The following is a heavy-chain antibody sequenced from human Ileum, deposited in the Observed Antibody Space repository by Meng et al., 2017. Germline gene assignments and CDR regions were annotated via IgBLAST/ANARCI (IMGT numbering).Heavy chain of an antibody. D-gene: IGHD6-13*01. J-gene: IGHJ5*01. CDR2: IISDGSVT. CDR3: VRGVGQQMTRYQFDS. CDR1: EFTFSSYW. Sequence: GESLKISCAASEFTFSSYWMHWVRQVPGKGLVWVSRIISDGSVTNYADSVKGRFTISRDNAKNTLYLQMNSRRAEDTAVYYCVRGVGQQMTRYQFDSWGQGTLVTVSS. V-gene: IGHV3-74*01.